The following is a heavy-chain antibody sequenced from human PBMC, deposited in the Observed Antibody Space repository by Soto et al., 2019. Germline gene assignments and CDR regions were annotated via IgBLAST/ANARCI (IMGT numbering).Heavy chain of an antibody. J-gene: IGHJ5*02. D-gene: IGHD2-21*01. CDR2: IYYDGPT. V-gene: IGHV4-30-4*08. CDR3: ARDRRWLSRGPNNWFDP. Sequence: WTWLRQPPGKGLEWLGYIYYDGPTYYDPSLKSRLTMSIDTSKNQFSLKLNSLTAADTAVYYCARDRRWLSRGPNNWFDPWGQGTLVTVSS.